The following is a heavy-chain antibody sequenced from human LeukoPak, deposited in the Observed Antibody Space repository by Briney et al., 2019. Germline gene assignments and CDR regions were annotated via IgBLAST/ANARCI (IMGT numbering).Heavy chain of an antibody. CDR2: VSGSGSNT. J-gene: IGHJ4*02. Sequence: GGSLRLSCTASGFTFDNYAMNWVRQAPGKGLEWVSAVSGSGSNTHYADSVKGRFTISRDNAKNSLFLEMNSLRVEDTAVYYCARGGAYFDYWGQGTLVTVSS. CDR3: ARGGAYFDY. CDR1: GFTFDNYA. V-gene: IGHV3-23*01. D-gene: IGHD1-26*01.